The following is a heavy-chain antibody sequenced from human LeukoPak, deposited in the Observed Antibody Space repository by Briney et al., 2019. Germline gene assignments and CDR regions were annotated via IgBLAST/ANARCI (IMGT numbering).Heavy chain of an antibody. Sequence: ASVKVSCKASGYTFTSYGISWVRQAPRQGLEWMGWISAYNGNTNYAQKLQGRVTMTTDTSTSTAYMELRSLRSEDTAVYYCAREYCSSTSCHNYYYYYYMDVWGKGTTVTVSS. D-gene: IGHD2-2*02. CDR2: ISAYNGNT. J-gene: IGHJ6*03. CDR1: GYTFTSYG. CDR3: AREYCSSTSCHNYYYYYYMDV. V-gene: IGHV1-18*01.